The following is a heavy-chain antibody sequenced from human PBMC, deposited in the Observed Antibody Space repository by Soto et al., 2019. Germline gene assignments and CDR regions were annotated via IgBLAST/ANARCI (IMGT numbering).Heavy chain of an antibody. V-gene: IGHV4-59*01. J-gene: IGHJ5*02. CDR3: ARYDSSGYYYGWFDP. Sequence: SETLSLTCTVSGGSISSYYWSWIRQPPGKGLEWIGYIYYSGSTNYNPSLKSRVTISVDTSKNQFSLKLSSVTAADTAVYYCARYDSSGYYYGWFDPWGQGTLVTVSS. D-gene: IGHD3-22*01. CDR2: IYYSGST. CDR1: GGSISSYY.